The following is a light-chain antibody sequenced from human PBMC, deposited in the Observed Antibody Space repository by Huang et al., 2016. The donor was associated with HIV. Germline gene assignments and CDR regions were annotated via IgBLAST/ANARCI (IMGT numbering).Light chain of an antibody. CDR1: QGISSW. Sequence: DIQMTQSPSTLPASVGDRVTITCRASQGISSWLAWYQQKPGKAPKLLIYKASSLESGVPSRFSGSGSGTEFTLTISSLQPDDFATYYCQQYNSYWTFGQGTKVEIK. V-gene: IGKV1-5*03. CDR2: KAS. J-gene: IGKJ1*01. CDR3: QQYNSYWT.